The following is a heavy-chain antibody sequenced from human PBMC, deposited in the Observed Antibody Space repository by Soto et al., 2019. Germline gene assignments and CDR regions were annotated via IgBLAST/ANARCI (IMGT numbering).Heavy chain of an antibody. Sequence: SETLSLTCTFSGGSISSGDYYWSWIRQPPGKGLEWIGYIYYSGSTYYNPSLKSRVTISVDTSKNQFSLKLSSVTAADTAVYYCAREVITGPNWFDPWGQGTLVTVSS. CDR3: AREVITGPNWFDP. CDR2: IYYSGST. V-gene: IGHV4-30-4*01. CDR1: GGSISSGDYY. J-gene: IGHJ5*02. D-gene: IGHD3-10*01.